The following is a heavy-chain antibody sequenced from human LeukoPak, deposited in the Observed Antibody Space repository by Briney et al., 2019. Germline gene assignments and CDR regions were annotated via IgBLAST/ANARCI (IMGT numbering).Heavy chain of an antibody. CDR2: ISGSGGST. V-gene: IGHV3-23*01. D-gene: IGHD3-10*01. CDR3: AKDFMVPSDYYMDV. CDR1: GFTFSSYA. J-gene: IGHJ6*03. Sequence: PGGSLRLSCAASGFTFSSYAMSWVRQAPGKGLEWVSAISGSGGSTYYADSVKGRFTISRDNSKNTPYLQMNSLRAEDTAVYYCAKDFMVPSDYYMDVWGKGTTVTVSS.